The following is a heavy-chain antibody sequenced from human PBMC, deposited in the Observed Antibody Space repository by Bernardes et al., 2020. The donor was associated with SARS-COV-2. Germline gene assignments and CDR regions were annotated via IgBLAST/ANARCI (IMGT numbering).Heavy chain of an antibody. CDR3: ARHNRIVVVPAAISY. Sequence: LSITCTVSGGSISSSSYYWGWIRQPPGKGLEWIGSIYYSGSTYYNPSLKSRVTISVDTSKNQFSLKLSSVTAADTAVYYCARHNRIVVVPAAISYWGQGTLVTGSS. J-gene: IGHJ4*02. D-gene: IGHD2-2*02. V-gene: IGHV4-39*01. CDR2: IYYSGST. CDR1: GGSISSSSYY.